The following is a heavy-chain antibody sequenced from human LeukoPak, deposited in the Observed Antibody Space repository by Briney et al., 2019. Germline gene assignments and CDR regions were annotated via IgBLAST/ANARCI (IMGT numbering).Heavy chain of an antibody. CDR3: AELGITMIGGV. Sequence: GGSLRLSCAASGFTFSSYEMNWVRQAPGKGLEWVSYISISGSTIYYADSVKGRFAISRDNAKNSLYLQMNSLRAEDTAVYYCAELGITMIGGVWGKGTTVTISS. J-gene: IGHJ6*04. CDR2: ISISGSTI. V-gene: IGHV3-48*03. D-gene: IGHD3-10*02. CDR1: GFTFSSYE.